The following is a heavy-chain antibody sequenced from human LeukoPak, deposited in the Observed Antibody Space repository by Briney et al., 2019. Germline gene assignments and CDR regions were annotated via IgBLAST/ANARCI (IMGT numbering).Heavy chain of an antibody. J-gene: IGHJ3*02. Sequence: SETLSLTCTVSGVSISSSSYYWGWICQPPGKGLEWIGSIYYSGSAYYNPSLKSRVTISVDTSKNQFSLKLSSVTAADTAVYYCARSYYYDSSGYRIWRWADAFDIWGQGTMVTVSS. CDR1: GVSISSSSYY. CDR3: ARSYYYDSSGYRIWRWADAFDI. CDR2: IYYSGSA. D-gene: IGHD3-22*01. V-gene: IGHV4-39*01.